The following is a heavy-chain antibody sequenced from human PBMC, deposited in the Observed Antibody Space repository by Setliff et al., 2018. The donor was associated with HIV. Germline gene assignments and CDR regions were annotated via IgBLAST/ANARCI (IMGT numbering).Heavy chain of an antibody. V-gene: IGHV4-39*01. Sequence: SETLSLTCTVSGGSISNNSDYWGWVRQPPGKGLELIGNLFYNGNTYYNPSLKSRVTISVDTSKNQFSLKLSSVTAADTAIYFCARQFRYPNRAVAGVDYWGQGTLVTVSS. D-gene: IGHD6-19*01. CDR3: ARQFRYPNRAVAGVDY. CDR1: GGSISNNSDY. CDR2: LFYNGNT. J-gene: IGHJ4*02.